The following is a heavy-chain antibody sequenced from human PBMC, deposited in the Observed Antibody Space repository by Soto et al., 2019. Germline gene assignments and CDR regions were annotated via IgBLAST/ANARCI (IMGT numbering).Heavy chain of an antibody. CDR2: IIPIIGII. J-gene: IGHJ5*02. V-gene: IGHV1-69*08. D-gene: IGHD4-4*01. CDR1: GGTFSTYT. CDR3: AGDPDSHYNDSHASAYP. Sequence: QVQLVQSGAEVEKPGSSVKVSCKASGGTFSTYTITWVRQAPGQGLEWMGRIIPIIGIINYAQKFQGRVTISADKFTGTAYIELTGLRSDDTAVYYCAGDPDSHYNDSHASAYPWGQGTLVTVSS.